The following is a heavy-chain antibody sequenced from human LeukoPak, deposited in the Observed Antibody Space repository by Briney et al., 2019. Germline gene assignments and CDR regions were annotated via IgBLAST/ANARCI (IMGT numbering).Heavy chain of an antibody. D-gene: IGHD2-2*01. J-gene: IGHJ4*02. CDR2: ISGSGGST. CDR1: GFTFSSYA. CDR3: AKAGSYIVVVPAASFDY. Sequence: GGSLRLSCAASGFTFSSYAMSWVRQAPGKGLEWVSAISGSGGSTYYADSVKGRFTISRDNSKNTLYLQMNSPRAEDTAVYYCAKAGSYIVVVPAASFDYWGQGTLVTVSS. V-gene: IGHV3-23*01.